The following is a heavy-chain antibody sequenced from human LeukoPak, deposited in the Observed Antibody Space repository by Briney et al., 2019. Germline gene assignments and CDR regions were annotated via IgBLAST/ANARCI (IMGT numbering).Heavy chain of an antibody. D-gene: IGHD6-13*01. J-gene: IGHJ4*02. CDR2: ISSSSSYI. V-gene: IGHV3-21*01. CDR1: GFTFSSYS. Sequence: PGGSLRLSCAASGFTFSSYSMNWVRQAPGKGLEWVSSISSSSSYIYYADSVKGRFTISRDNAKNPLYLQMNSLRAEDTAVYYCARKTPAAAARYFDYWGQGTLVTVSS. CDR3: ARKTPAAAARYFDY.